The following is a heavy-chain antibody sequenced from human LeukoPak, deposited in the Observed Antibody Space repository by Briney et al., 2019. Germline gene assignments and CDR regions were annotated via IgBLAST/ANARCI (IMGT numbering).Heavy chain of an antibody. V-gene: IGHV4-39*01. J-gene: IGHJ5*02. CDR3: VRWQPANRFDP. CDR2: MYYSGTT. Sequence: PSETLSLTCTVSGGSISSGDYYWSWIRQPPGKGLEWIGSMYYSGTTYYNASLKSRVTISVDTSKNQFSLKVSSVTATDTAVYYCVRWQPANRFDPWGQGTLVTVSS. D-gene: IGHD5-12*01. CDR1: GGSISSGDYY.